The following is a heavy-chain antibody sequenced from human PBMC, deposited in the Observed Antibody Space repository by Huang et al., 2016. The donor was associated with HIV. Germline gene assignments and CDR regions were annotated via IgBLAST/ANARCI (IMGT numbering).Heavy chain of an antibody. CDR2: IKSKTEGGTT. CDR1: GFTFSNAW. Sequence: EVQLVESGGGLVKPGGSLRLSCAASGFTFSNAWMSWVRQAPGKGLECVGRIKSKTEGGTTDYAAPVKGRFNISRDDSKNTLYLQMNSLKTEDTAVYYCTTESESSGWTMDHDAFDIWGQGTMVTVSS. D-gene: IGHD6-19*01. V-gene: IGHV3-15*01. J-gene: IGHJ3*02. CDR3: TTESESSGWTMDHDAFDI.